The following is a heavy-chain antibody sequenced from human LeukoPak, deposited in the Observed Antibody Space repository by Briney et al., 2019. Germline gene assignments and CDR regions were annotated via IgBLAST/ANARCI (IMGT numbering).Heavy chain of an antibody. CDR1: GGSFSGYY. J-gene: IGHJ1*01. CDR2: INHSGST. D-gene: IGHD3-22*01. CDR3: ARGPRTYYYDSSGYLPEYFQH. V-gene: IGHV4-34*01. Sequence: SETLSLTCAVYGGSFSGYYWSWIRQPPGKGLEWIGEINHSGSTNYNPSLKSRVTISVDTSKNQFSLKLSSVTAADTAVYYCARGPRTYYYDSSGYLPEYFQHWGQGTLVTVSS.